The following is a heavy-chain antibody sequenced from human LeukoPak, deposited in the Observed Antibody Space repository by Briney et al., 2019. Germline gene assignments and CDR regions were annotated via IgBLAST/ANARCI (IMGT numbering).Heavy chain of an antibody. Sequence: GGSLRLSCAASGFTVSSNYMSWVRQAPGQGLEWVSVIYTDGSSYYADSVKGRFTISRDNSRNTLDLQMNSLRAEDTAVYHCARGGLIRGVIPGYYYYGLDVWGQGTTVTVSS. CDR2: IYTDGSS. CDR1: GFTVSSNY. V-gene: IGHV3-66*01. J-gene: IGHJ6*02. CDR3: ARGGLIRGVIPGYYYYGLDV. D-gene: IGHD3-10*01.